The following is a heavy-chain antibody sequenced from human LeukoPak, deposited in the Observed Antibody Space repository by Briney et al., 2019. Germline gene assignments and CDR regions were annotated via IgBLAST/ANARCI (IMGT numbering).Heavy chain of an antibody. CDR2: MNPNSGNT. J-gene: IGHJ4*02. V-gene: IGHV1-8*03. D-gene: IGHD6-19*01. CDR3: ARGPYSSGWAFDY. Sequence: ASVKVSCKASGYTFTSYGISWVRQATGQGLEWMGWMNPNSGNTGYAQKFQGRVTITRNTSISTAYMELSSLRSEDTAVYYCARGPYSSGWAFDYWGQGTLVTVSS. CDR1: GYTFTSYG.